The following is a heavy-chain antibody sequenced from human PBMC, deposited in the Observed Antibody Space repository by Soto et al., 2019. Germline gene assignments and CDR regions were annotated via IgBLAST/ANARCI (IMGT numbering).Heavy chain of an antibody. CDR3: ARDGSGAYPGGTWFDP. CDR1: GGTFSSYA. V-gene: IGHV1-69*12. CDR2: IIPIFGTA. J-gene: IGHJ5*02. D-gene: IGHD2-8*02. Sequence: QVQLVQSGAEVKKPGSSVKVSCKASGGTFSSYAISWVRQAPGQGLEWMGGIIPIFGTANYAQKFQGRVTITGEESTSTADRGLSSLRSEETAVYYGARDGSGAYPGGTWFDPWGQGTLVTVSS.